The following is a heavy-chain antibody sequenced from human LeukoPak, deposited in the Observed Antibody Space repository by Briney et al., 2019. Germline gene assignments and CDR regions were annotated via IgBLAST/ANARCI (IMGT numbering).Heavy chain of an antibody. D-gene: IGHD1-7*01. V-gene: IGHV3-20*01. Sequence: GGSLRLSCAASGYTFGDYGMSWVRQVPGKGLEWVSGTNRRGDITGYADFVKGRLTISRDNAKNSFLQMNSLRVEDTALYHCARKGLGGELGGFDSWGQGTLVTVSS. CDR3: ARKGLGGELGGFDS. CDR2: TNRRGDIT. J-gene: IGHJ4*02. CDR1: GYTFGDYG.